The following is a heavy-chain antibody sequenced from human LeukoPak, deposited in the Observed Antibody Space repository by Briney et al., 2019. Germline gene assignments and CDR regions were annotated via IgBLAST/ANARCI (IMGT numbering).Heavy chain of an antibody. CDR1: VYTFTAYY. D-gene: IGHD6-13*01. Sequence: GASVKVSCKASVYTFTAYYVHWGRQAPGQGRGWMVWINTNSGGTNYAQKFQGSVTMTRDTSITTAYMDLISLRSDDTAVYYCARGTGSSWFDYWGQGALVTVSS. CDR3: ARGTGSSWFDY. V-gene: IGHV1-2*02. J-gene: IGHJ4*02. CDR2: INTNSGGT.